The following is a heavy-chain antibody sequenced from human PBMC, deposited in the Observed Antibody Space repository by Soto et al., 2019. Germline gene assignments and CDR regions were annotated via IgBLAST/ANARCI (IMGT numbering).Heavy chain of an antibody. D-gene: IGHD1-26*01. Sequence: QLQLQESGPGLVKPSETLSLTCTVSGGSISSSSYYWGWIRQPPGKGLEWIGSIYYSGSTYYNPSLKSRVTITVYTSKNQFSLKLSSVTAADTAVYYCASQEWELLHNYIYYFDYWGQGPLVTVSS. CDR3: ASQEWELLHNYIYYFDY. V-gene: IGHV4-39*01. J-gene: IGHJ4*02. CDR2: IYYSGST. CDR1: GGSISSSSYY.